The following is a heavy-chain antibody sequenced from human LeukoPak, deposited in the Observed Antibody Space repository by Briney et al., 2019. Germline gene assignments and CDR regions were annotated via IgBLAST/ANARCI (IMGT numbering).Heavy chain of an antibody. J-gene: IGHJ4*02. CDR1: GGSISSYY. V-gene: IGHV4-59*01. CDR2: IYYSGST. Sequence: NPSETLPLTCTVSGGSISSYYWSWIRQPPGKGLGWIGYIYYSGSTNYNPSLKSRVTISVDTSKNQFSLKLSSVTAADTAVYYCAREVSGSFHVDYWGQGTLVTVSS. CDR3: AREVSGSFHVDY. D-gene: IGHD1-26*01.